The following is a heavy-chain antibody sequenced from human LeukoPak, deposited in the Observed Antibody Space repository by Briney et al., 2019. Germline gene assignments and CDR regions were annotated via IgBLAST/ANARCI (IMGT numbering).Heavy chain of an antibody. CDR2: IYYSGST. D-gene: IGHD4-23*01. CDR1: GGSISSYY. CDR3: ARDAYGGKPI. J-gene: IGHJ4*02. Sequence: SETLSLTCTVSGGSISSYYWSWIRQPPGKGLEWIGYIYYSGSTNYNPSLKSRVTISVDTSKNQFSLKLSSVTAADTAVYYCARDAYGGKPIWGQGTLVTVSS. V-gene: IGHV4-59*12.